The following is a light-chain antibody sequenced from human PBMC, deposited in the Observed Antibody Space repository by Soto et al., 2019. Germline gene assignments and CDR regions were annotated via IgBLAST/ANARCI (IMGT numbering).Light chain of an antibody. V-gene: IGLV2-11*01. J-gene: IGLJ2*01. CDR1: SSDVGGYNY. CDR2: DVN. CDR3: SSYAGNYTLD. Sequence: QSALTQPASVSGSPGQSITISCTGTSSDVGGYNYVSWYQQHPGKAPKLMIYDVNKWPSGVPDRFSGSMSGNTASLTISGLQADDEADYHCSSYAGNYTLDFGGGTKVTVL.